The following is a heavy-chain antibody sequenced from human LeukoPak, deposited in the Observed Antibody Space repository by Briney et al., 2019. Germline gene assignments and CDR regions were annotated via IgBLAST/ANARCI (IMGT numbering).Heavy chain of an antibody. D-gene: IGHD2-2*01. J-gene: IGHJ5*02. CDR2: IYTSGST. CDR1: GGSISSYY. Sequence: SETLSLTCTVSGGSISSYYWSWIRQPAGKGLEWIGRIYTSGSTNYNPSLKSRVTISVDTSKNQFSLKLSSVTAADTAVYYCAREEYQLLPPWFDPWGQGTLVTVSS. CDR3: AREEYQLLPPWFDP. V-gene: IGHV4-4*07.